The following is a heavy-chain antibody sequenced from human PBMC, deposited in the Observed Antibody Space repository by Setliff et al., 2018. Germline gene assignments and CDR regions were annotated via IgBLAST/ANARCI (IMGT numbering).Heavy chain of an antibody. D-gene: IGHD4-17*01. CDR3: ARRAVTAEYFQH. V-gene: IGHV5-51*01. Sequence: GESLKISCKGSGYSFTSNWIAWVRQMPGKGLECMGIIYPGNSNTRYSPPFHGQVTISADKAINTAYLQLSSLKASATAIYYCARRAVTAEYFQHWGHGTLVTVSS. J-gene: IGHJ1*01. CDR2: IYPGNSNT. CDR1: GYSFTSNW.